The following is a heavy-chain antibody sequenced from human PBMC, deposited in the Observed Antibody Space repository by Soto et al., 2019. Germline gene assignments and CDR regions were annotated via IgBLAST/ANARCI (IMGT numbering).Heavy chain of an antibody. CDR1: GFTFSSYA. Sequence: EVQLLESGGGLVQPGESLRLSCAASGFTFSSYAMSWVRQAPGKGLEWGSVISGSDDCTYYADSVKARFTISRHHSKNTLYLQMNRLRAEDTAVYYCATRSSSSTFDYWGQGTLVTVSS. J-gene: IGHJ4*02. CDR2: ISGSDDCT. V-gene: IGHV3-23*01. D-gene: IGHD6-6*01. CDR3: ATRSSSSTFDY.